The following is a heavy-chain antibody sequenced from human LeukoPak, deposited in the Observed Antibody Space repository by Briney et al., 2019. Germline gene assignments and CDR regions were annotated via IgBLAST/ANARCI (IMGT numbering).Heavy chain of an antibody. J-gene: IGHJ4*02. V-gene: IGHV4-59*12. CDR1: GGSISSYY. Sequence: SETLSLTCTVSGGSISSYYWSWIRQPPGKGLEWIGYIYLSGSTYYNPSLKSRLTISVDRSRNQFSLKLSSVTAADTAVYYCARYRGSGSHDYWGQGTLVTVSS. CDR2: IYLSGST. CDR3: ARYRGSGSHDY. D-gene: IGHD3-10*01.